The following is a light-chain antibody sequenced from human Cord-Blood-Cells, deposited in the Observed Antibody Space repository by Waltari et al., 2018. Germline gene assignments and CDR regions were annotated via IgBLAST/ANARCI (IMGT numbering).Light chain of an antibody. J-gene: IGLJ1*01. CDR3: SSYTSSSTLV. Sequence: QSALTQPAPVSGSPGQSLTIPCPGTSSDVGGYNYVSWYQQHPGKAPKLMIYDVNNRPSGVSNRFSGSKSGNTASLTISGLQAEDEADYYCSSYTSSSTLVFGTGTKVTVL. CDR1: SSDVGGYNY. V-gene: IGLV2-14*01. CDR2: DVN.